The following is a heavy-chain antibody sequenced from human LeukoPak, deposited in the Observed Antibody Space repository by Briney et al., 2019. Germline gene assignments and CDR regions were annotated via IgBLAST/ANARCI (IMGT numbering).Heavy chain of an antibody. J-gene: IGHJ4*02. D-gene: IGHD1-14*01. CDR1: GXSFTSYW. V-gene: IGHV5-10-1*01. Sequence: GESLKISFKGSGXSFTSYWISWVRQMPGKGLEWTGRIDPSDSYTNYSPSFQGHVTISADKSISTAYPQWSSLKASDTAMYYCARQPALSFDYWGQGTLVTVSS. CDR3: ARQPALSFDY. CDR2: IDPSDSYT.